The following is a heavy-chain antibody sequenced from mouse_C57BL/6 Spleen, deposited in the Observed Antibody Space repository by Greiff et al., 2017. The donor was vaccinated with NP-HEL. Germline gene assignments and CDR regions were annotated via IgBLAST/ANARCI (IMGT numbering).Heavy chain of an antibody. CDR3: ARETAQATWFAY. V-gene: IGHV1-53*01. D-gene: IGHD3-2*02. CDR1: GYTFTSHW. CDR2: INPSNGGT. J-gene: IGHJ3*01. Sequence: QVQLQQPGTELVKPGASVKLSCKASGYTFTSHWMHWVKQRPGQGLEWIGNINPSNGGTNYNEKFKSKATLTVDKSSSTAYMQLSSLTSEDSAVYYCARETAQATWFAYWGQGTLVTVSA.